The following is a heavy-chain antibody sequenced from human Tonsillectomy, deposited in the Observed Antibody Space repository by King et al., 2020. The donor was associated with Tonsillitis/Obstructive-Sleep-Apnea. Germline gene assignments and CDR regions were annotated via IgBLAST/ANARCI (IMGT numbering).Heavy chain of an antibody. CDR1: RFTFTNAW. CDR2: IKSKIDGGTT. V-gene: IGHV3-15*01. CDR3: TTVGPPNMYYYSYYMDV. D-gene: IGHD4/OR15-4a*01. Sequence: VQLVESGGGLVKPGGSLRISCAASRFTFTNAWMSWVRQGPGKGLEWVGRIKSKIDGGTTDYAAPVKGRFTISRDDSKNTLYLQMNSLKTEDTAVYYCTTVGPPNMYYYSYYMDVWGKGTTVTVSS. J-gene: IGHJ6*03.